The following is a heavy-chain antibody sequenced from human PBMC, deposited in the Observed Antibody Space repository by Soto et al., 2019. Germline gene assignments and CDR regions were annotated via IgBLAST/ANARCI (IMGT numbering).Heavy chain of an antibody. CDR2: ISYDGSNK. D-gene: IGHD6-6*01. J-gene: IGHJ6*02. CDR3: ARAMTYSSFYGMEV. V-gene: IGHV3-30-3*01. CDR1: GFTFSSYA. Sequence: PGGSLRLSCAASGFTFSSYAMHWVRQAPGKGLEWVAVISYDGSNKYYADSVKGRFTISRDNSKNTLYLQMNSLRAEDTAVYYCARAMTYSSFYGMEVWGQGTTVTVSS.